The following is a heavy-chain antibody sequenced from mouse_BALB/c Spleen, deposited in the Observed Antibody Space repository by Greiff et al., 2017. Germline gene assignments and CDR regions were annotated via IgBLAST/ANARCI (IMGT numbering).Heavy chain of an antibody. V-gene: IGHV1S137*01. Sequence: QVHVKQSGAELVRPGVSVKISCKGSGYTFTDYAMHWVKQSHAKSLEWIGVISTYYGDASYNQKFKGKATMTVDKSSSTAYMELARLTSEDSAIYYCARSSLTGRGYYFDYWGQGTTLTVSS. CDR1: GYTFTDYA. CDR3: ARSSLTGRGYYFDY. D-gene: IGHD4-1*01. CDR2: ISTYYGDA. J-gene: IGHJ2*01.